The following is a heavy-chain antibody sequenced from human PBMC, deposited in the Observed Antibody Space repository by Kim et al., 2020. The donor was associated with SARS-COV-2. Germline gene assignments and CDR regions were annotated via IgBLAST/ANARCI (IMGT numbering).Heavy chain of an antibody. J-gene: IGHJ1*01. Sequence: VKGRFTIYRDNAKNTLYLQMNSLRTEDTAVYYCARAGDYDSSGYYGFFDHWGQGALVTVSS. V-gene: IGHV3-74*01. CDR3: ARAGDYDSSGYYGFFDH. D-gene: IGHD3-22*01.